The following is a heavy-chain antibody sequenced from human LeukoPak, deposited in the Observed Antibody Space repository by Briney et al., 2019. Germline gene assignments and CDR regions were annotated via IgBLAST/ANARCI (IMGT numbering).Heavy chain of an antibody. CDR2: IYYSGST. J-gene: IGHJ4*02. CDR3: ARSPPGYDYVWGTPFDY. CDR1: GGSISSSSYY. V-gene: IGHV4-39*01. D-gene: IGHD3-16*01. Sequence: PSETLSPTCTVSGGSISSSSYYWGWIRQPPGKGLEWIGSIYYSGSTYYNPSLKSRVTISVDTSKNQFSLKLSSVTAADTAVYYCARSPPGYDYVWGTPFDYWGQGTLVTVSS.